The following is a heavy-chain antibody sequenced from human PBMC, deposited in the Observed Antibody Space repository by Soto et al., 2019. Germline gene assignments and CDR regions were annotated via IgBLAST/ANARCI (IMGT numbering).Heavy chain of an antibody. V-gene: IGHV3-9*01. J-gene: IGHJ4*02. CDR2: ISWNSGSI. CDR3: AKDIGLTGIAVAGPFDY. Sequence: GGSLRLSCAASGFTFDDYAMHWVRQAPGKGLEWVSGISWNSGSIGYADSVKGRFTISRDNAKNSLYLQMNSLRAEDTALYYCAKDIGLTGIAVAGPFDYWGQGTLVTVSS. CDR1: GFTFDDYA. D-gene: IGHD6-19*01.